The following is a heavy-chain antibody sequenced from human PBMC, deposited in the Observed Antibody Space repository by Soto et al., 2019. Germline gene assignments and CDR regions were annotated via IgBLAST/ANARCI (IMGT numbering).Heavy chain of an antibody. Sequence: PSETLCPPCIFSWGSRRHSNFHWGWGRPSPGKGLEWIGSIYYSGNTYYNPSLESRVTISVDKSNNEFSLKVISVTAADTAVYYCARLEGLATISYYFDFWGQGSLVTVSS. D-gene: IGHD3-9*01. CDR1: WGSRRHSNFH. V-gene: IGHV4-39*01. CDR2: IYYSGNT. CDR3: ARLEGLATISYYFDF. J-gene: IGHJ4*02.